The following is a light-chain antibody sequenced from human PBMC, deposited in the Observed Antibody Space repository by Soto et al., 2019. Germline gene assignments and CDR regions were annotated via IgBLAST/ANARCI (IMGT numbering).Light chain of an antibody. CDR2: AAS. J-gene: IGKJ4*01. CDR3: QQSDSTPPGGLT. CDR1: QSISSY. Sequence: DIQMTQSPSSLSASVGDRVTITCRASQSISSYLNWYQQKPGKAPKLLIYAASSLQSGVPSRFSGSGSGTDFTLTISSLQPEDFATYYCQQSDSTPPGGLTFGGGTKVEIK. V-gene: IGKV1-39*01.